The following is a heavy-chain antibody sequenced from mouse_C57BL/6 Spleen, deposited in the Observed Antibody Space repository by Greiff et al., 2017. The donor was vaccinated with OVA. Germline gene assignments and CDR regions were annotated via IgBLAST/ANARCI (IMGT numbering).Heavy chain of an antibody. D-gene: IGHD2-1*01. Sequence: EVKLMESGGGLVKPGGSLKLSCAASGFTFSSYTMSWVRQTPEKRLEWVATISGGGGKTYYPDSVKGRFTISRDNAKNTLYLQMSSLRSEDTALYYCAREGIYYGNYGFAYWGQGTLVTVSA. J-gene: IGHJ3*01. V-gene: IGHV5-9*01. CDR1: GFTFSSYT. CDR2: ISGGGGKT. CDR3: AREGIYYGNYGFAY.